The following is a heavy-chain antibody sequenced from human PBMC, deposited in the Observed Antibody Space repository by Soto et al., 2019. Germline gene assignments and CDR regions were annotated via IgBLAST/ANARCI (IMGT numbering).Heavy chain of an antibody. CDR1: GFTFSSYA. CDR2: ISGSGGST. D-gene: IGHD5-18*01. CDR3: AKPYSYGYYFDY. J-gene: IGHJ4*02. Sequence: VSLRLSGAASGFTFSSYAMSWVRQAPGKGLEWVSAISGSGGSTYYADSVKGRFTISRDNSKNTLYLQMNSLRAEDTAVYYCAKPYSYGYYFDYWGQGTLVTVSS. V-gene: IGHV3-23*01.